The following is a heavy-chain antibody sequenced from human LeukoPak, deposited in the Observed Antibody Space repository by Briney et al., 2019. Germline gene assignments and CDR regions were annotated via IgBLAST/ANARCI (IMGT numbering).Heavy chain of an antibody. CDR3: AKDPHPLYCSSTSCYIDY. Sequence: GGSLRLSCAASGFTFSDYYMSWIRQAPGKGLEWVSYISSSGSTIYYADSVKGRFTISRDNSKNTLYLQMNSLRAEDTAVYYCAKDPHPLYCSSTSCYIDYWGQGTLVTVSS. CDR1: GFTFSDYY. V-gene: IGHV3-11*01. D-gene: IGHD2-2*02. CDR2: ISSSGSTI. J-gene: IGHJ4*02.